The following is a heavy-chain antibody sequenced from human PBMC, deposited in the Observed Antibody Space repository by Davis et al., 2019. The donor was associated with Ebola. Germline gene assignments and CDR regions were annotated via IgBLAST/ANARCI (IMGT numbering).Heavy chain of an antibody. V-gene: IGHV3-30*18. D-gene: IGHD3-3*01. CDR3: AKSGLSFGVVKYHYGMDV. J-gene: IGHJ6*04. Sequence: GESLKISCAASGFMFSTYGMHWVRQAPGKGLEWVAVISYDGSNKYYADSVKGRFTISRDNSKKTLYLQMNSLRAEDTAVYYCAKSGLSFGVVKYHYGMDVWGKGTTVTVSS. CDR2: ISYDGSNK. CDR1: GFMFSTYG.